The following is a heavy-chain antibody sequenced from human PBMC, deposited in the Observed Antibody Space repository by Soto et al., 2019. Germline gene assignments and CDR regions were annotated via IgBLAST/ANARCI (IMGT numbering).Heavy chain of an antibody. CDR3: ARDVYSSGWYVVDY. D-gene: IGHD6-19*01. CDR2: ISYDGSNK. V-gene: IGHV3-30-3*01. Sequence: QVQLVESGGGVVQPGRSLRLSCAASGFTFSSYAMHWVRQAPGKGLEWVAVISYDGSNKYYADSVKGRFTISRDNSKNTLYLQMNSLRAEDTAVYYCARDVYSSGWYVVDYWGQGTLVTVSS. J-gene: IGHJ4*02. CDR1: GFTFSSYA.